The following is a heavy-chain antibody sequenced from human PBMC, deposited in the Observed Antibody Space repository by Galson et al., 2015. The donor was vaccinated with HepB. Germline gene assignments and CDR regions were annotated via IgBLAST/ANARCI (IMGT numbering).Heavy chain of an antibody. CDR3: AGIAAAARGLIDY. Sequence: LRLSCAASGFPFSRYAMSWIRQPPGKGLEWIGEINHSGSTNYNPSLKSRVTISVDTSKNQFSLKLSSVTAADTAVYYCAGIAAAARGLIDYWGQGTLVTVSS. V-gene: IGHV4-34*01. D-gene: IGHD6-13*01. CDR2: INHSGST. CDR1: GFPFSRYA. J-gene: IGHJ4*02.